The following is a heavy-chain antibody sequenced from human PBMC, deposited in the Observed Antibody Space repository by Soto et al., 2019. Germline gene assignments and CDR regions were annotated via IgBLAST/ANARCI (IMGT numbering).Heavy chain of an antibody. CDR1: GGSISSYY. Sequence: SSETXSLTCTVSGGSISSYYWSWIRQPPGKGLEWIGYIYYSGSTNYNPSLKSRVTISVDTSKNQFSLRLSTVTAADTAVYYCARAHSYGPPFQDWGQGTLVTVSS. D-gene: IGHD5-18*01. CDR2: IYYSGST. J-gene: IGHJ1*01. V-gene: IGHV4-59*01. CDR3: ARAHSYGPPFQD.